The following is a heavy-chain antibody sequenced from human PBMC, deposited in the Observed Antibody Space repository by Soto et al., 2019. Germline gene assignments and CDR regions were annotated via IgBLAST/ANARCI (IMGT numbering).Heavy chain of an antibody. D-gene: IGHD1-26*01. CDR1: GGSISSGEYY. V-gene: IGHV4-30-4*01. CDR3: ASRRSRGRALLFDP. J-gene: IGHJ5*02. CDR2: IYYSGST. Sequence: PSETLSLTCTVSGGSISSGEYYWSWIRQPPGKGLEWIGYIYYSGSTYYNPSLKSRVTISVDTSKNQFSLKLSSVTAADTAVYYCASRRSRGRALLFDPWGQGTLVTVSS.